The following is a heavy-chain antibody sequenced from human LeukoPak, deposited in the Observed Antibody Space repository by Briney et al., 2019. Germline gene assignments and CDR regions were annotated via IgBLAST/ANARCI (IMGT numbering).Heavy chain of an antibody. J-gene: IGHJ4*02. CDR1: GASMGSDSYS. CDR3: ARRYKDMVVVPAVFYFDY. Sequence: SETLPLTCNVSGASMGSDSYSWVWLRQPPGKALEWIGSVYYSGSTYYTPSLKSRVTISVDMSRNHFSLRLNSVAAADTAVYYCARRYKDMVVVPAVFYFDYWGRGILVTVSS. CDR2: VYYSGST. D-gene: IGHD2-2*01. V-gene: IGHV4-39*02.